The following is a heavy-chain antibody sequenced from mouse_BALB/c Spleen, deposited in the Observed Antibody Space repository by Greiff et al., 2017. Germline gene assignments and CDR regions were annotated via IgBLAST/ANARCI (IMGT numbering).Heavy chain of an antibody. V-gene: IGHV5-4*02. CDR2: ISDGGSYT. CDR3: AIVHDGYYAMDY. D-gene: IGHD2-3*01. Sequence: EVKLVESGGGLVKPGGSLKLSCAASGFTFSDYYMYWVRQTPEKRLEWVATISDGGSYTYYPDSVKGRFTISRDNAKNNLYLQMSSLKSEDTAMYYCAIVHDGYYAMDYWSQGTSVTVSS. CDR1: GFTFSDYY. J-gene: IGHJ4*01.